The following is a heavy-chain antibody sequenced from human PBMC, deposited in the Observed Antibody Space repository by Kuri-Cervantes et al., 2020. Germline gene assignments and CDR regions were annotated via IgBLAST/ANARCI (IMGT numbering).Heavy chain of an antibody. Sequence: GGSLRLSCAASGFTFDDYAMHWVRQAPGKGLEWVSGISWNSGSIGYADSVKGRFNISRDDAKNSLYLQMNSLRVEDTAMYYCARWVGGMDVWGQGTTVTVSS. D-gene: IGHD5-24*01. CDR1: GFTFDDYA. J-gene: IGHJ6*02. V-gene: IGHV3-9*01. CDR3: ARWVGGMDV. CDR2: ISWNSGSI.